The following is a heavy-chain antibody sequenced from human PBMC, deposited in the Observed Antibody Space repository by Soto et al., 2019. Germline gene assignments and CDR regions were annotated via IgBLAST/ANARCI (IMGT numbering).Heavy chain of an antibody. V-gene: IGHV4-39*01. CDR1: GGSISSSSYY. CDR3: ARGPGI. CDR2: IYYSGST. Sequence: SETLSLTCTVSGGSISSSSYYWGWIRQPPGKGLEGIGNIYYSGSTYYNLSLKSRVTISVDTSKNQFSLKLSSVTAADTAVYYCARGPGIWGQGTLVTVSS. J-gene: IGHJ4*02.